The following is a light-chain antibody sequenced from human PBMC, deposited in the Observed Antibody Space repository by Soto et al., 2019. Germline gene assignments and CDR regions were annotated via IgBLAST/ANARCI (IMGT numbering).Light chain of an antibody. J-gene: IGLJ1*01. V-gene: IGLV2-14*01. CDR2: DVS. Sequence: QSALTQPASVSGSPGQSITISCTGTSSDVGGYNYVSWYQQHPGKAPKLMIYDVSNRPSGVSNRFSGSKSGNTASLTISGLQAEDEADYYCRSYTSSNTYVFRTGTKVTVL. CDR3: RSYTSSNTYV. CDR1: SSDVGGYNY.